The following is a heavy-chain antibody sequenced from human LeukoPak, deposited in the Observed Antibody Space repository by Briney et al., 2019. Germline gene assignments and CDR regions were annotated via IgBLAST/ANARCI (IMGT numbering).Heavy chain of an antibody. Sequence: GGSLRLSCAASGFPFNTCAMNWVRLARGEGREWVSSHVRGGGSVCSADPVKGRFPIFRDNAKNPLYMQMSGRRVDGKAVYYCAKRGGDGGWGAFDFWGQGTMITVSS. CDR2: HVRGGGSV. J-gene: IGHJ3*01. CDR3: AKRGGDGGWGAFDF. V-gene: IGHV3-23*01. CDR1: GFPFNTCA. D-gene: IGHD6-19*01.